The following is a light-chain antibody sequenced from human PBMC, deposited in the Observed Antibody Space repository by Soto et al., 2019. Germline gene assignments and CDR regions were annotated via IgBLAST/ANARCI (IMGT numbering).Light chain of an antibody. CDR3: QQYGSSPTWT. V-gene: IGKV3-20*01. CDR2: GAS. CDR1: QSVSSNY. Sequence: VMTQSPATLSVSPGERATLSCRASQSVSSNYLAWYQQKPGQAPRLLIYGASTRATGIPDRFSGSGSGTDFTLTISRLEPEDSAVYYCQQYGSSPTWTFGQGTKVDIK. J-gene: IGKJ1*01.